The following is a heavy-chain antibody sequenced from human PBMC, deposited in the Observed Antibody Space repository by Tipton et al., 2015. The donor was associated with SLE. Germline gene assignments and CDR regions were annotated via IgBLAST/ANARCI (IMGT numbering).Heavy chain of an antibody. J-gene: IGHJ3*02. CDR1: GYSISSGYY. CDR3: ARPITMGGPNAFDI. V-gene: IGHV4-38-2*02. D-gene: IGHD3-10*01. Sequence: TLSLTCIVSGYSISSGYYWGWIRQSPGKGLEWIGSIYHSGSTYYNPSLKSRVTISVDTSKNQFSLKLSSVTAADTAVYYCARPITMGGPNAFDIWGQGTMVTVSS. CDR2: IYHSGST.